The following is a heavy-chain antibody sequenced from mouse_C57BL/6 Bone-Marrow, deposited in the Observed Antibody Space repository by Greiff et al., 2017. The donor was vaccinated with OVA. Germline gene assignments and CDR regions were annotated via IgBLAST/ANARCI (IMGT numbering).Heavy chain of an antibody. J-gene: IGHJ2*01. D-gene: IGHD2-3*01. V-gene: IGHV1-59*01. CDR1: GYTFTSYW. CDR3: ARIYDGYYVGY. Sequence: VQLKQPGAELVRPGTSVKLSCKASGYTFTSYWIHWVKQRPGQGLEWIGVIDPSDSYTKSNQKFKGKATLTVDTSSSTAYMQLSSLTSEDSAVDYCARIYDGYYVGYWGQGTTLTVSS. CDR2: IDPSDSYT.